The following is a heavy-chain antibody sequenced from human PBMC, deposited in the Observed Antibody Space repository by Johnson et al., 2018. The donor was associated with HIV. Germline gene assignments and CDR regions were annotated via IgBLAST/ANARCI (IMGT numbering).Heavy chain of an antibody. J-gene: IGHJ3*02. CDR3: AKDLEHILTYAFDI. D-gene: IGHD2-21*01. CDR1: GFTFSSHP. V-gene: IGHV3-30*04. CDR2: ISYDGRNE. Sequence: QVQLVESGGGLVKPGGSLRLSCAASGFTFSSHPMNWVRQAPGKGLEWVAVISYDGRNEYYGDSVMGRFTISRDNSKNTLYLQMNSLRAEDTAVYYCAKDLEHILTYAFDIWGQGTMVTVSS.